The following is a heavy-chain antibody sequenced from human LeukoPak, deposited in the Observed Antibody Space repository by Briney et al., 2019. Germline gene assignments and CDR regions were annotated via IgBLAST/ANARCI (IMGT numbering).Heavy chain of an antibody. J-gene: IGHJ3*02. V-gene: IGHV4-34*01. Sequence: PSETLSLTCADYGGSFSGYYWSWIRQPPGKGLEWIGEVNHSGSTNYNPSLKSRVTISVDTSKNQFSLKLSSVTAADTAVYYCARYRDIVVVPAANLAIDIWGQGTMVTVSS. CDR3: ARYRDIVVVPAANLAIDI. CDR2: VNHSGST. CDR1: GGSFSGYY. D-gene: IGHD2-2*01.